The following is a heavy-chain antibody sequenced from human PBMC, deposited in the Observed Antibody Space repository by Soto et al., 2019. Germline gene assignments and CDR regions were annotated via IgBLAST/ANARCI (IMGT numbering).Heavy chain of an antibody. CDR1: GFTFSSYG. CDR3: ARDPSSSSPTWYYYGMDV. D-gene: IGHD6-6*01. V-gene: IGHV3-33*01. CDR2: IWYDGSNK. Sequence: GGSLRLSCAASGFTFSSYGMHWVRQAPGKGLEWVAVIWYDGSNKYYADSVKGRFTISRDNSKNTLYLQMNSLRAEDTAVYYCARDPSSSSPTWYYYGMDVWGQGTTVTVSS. J-gene: IGHJ6*02.